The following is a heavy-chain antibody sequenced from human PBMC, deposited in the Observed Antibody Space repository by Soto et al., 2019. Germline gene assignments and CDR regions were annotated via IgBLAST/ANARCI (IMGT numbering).Heavy chain of an antibody. Sequence: GASVKVSCKASGYSFTDYHIHWVRQAPGQGLEWLGRINPKSGGTSTAQKFQGWVTMTTDTSTSTASMELTRLTSDDTAIYYCARGDSTDCSNGVCSFFYNHGMDVWGQGTTVTVSS. CDR2: INPKSGGT. CDR3: ARGDSTDCSNGVCSFFYNHGMDV. J-gene: IGHJ6*02. V-gene: IGHV1-2*04. D-gene: IGHD2-8*01. CDR1: GYSFTDYH.